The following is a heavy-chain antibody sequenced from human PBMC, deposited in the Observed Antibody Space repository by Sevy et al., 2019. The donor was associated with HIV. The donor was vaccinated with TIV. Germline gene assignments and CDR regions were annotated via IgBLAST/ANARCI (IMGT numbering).Heavy chain of an antibody. D-gene: IGHD1-26*01. V-gene: IGHV1-69*13. CDR1: GHTFTAYY. J-gene: IGHJ6*02. CDR3: AREWELGGMDV. CDR2: IIPKSATP. Sequence: ASVKVSCKASGHTFTAYYVHWVRQAPGQGLEWMGVIIPKSATPNYAQKFQGRVSITADEFTNTAYMELSSLRSEDAAVYFCAREWELGGMDVWGQGTTVTVSS.